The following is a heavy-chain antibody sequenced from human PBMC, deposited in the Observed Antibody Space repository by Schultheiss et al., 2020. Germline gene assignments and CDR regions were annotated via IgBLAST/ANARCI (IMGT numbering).Heavy chain of an antibody. CDR2: IYHSGST. CDR3: ASSSLGYCSGGSCQQSDY. J-gene: IGHJ4*02. Sequence: SETLSLTCTVSGGSISSGGYYWGWIRQPPGKGLEWIGEIYHSGSTNYNPSLKSRVTISVDTSKNQFSLKLSSVTAADTAVYYCASSSLGYCSGGSCQQSDYWGQGTLVTVSS. D-gene: IGHD2-15*01. V-gene: IGHV4-39*07. CDR1: GGSISSGGYY.